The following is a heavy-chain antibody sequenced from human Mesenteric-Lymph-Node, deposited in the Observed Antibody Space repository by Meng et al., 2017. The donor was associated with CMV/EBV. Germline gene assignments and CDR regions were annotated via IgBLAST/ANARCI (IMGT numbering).Heavy chain of an antibody. V-gene: IGHV3-23*01. Sequence: GGSLRLSCVASGFTFDKYVMTWVRQAPGKGLEWVSGISGSGSSTYYADSVKGRHTISRDTSKHTLYLQMNSLGAEDTGAYYCAKDTAYYYGSGSRAYGLDVWGHGTTVTVSS. CDR2: ISGSGSST. D-gene: IGHD3-10*01. J-gene: IGHJ6*02. CDR1: GFTFDKYV. CDR3: AKDTAYYYGSGSRAYGLDV.